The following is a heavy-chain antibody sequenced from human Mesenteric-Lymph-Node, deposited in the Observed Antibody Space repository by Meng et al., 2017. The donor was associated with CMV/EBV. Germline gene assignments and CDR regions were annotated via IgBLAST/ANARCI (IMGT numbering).Heavy chain of an antibody. CDR2: ISSSGTT. D-gene: IGHD2-2*01. CDR3: AKDLGSSSTSRTLDQ. CDR1: GFTFSSYA. Sequence: GESLKISCAASGFTFSSYAMTWVRQAPGKGLEWVSAISSSGTTFYADSVKGRFTISRDNSKNTIHLQMNSLRAEDTAVYYCAKDLGSSSTSRTLDQWGRGTLVTVSS. V-gene: IGHV3-23*01. J-gene: IGHJ4*02.